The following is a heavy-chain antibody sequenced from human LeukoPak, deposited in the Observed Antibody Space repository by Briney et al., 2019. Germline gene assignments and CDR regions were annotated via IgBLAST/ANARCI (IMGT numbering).Heavy chain of an antibody. Sequence: PGGSLRLSCAASGFTVSSNYMSWVRQAPGKGLEWVSVIYSGGSTYYADSVKGRFIISRDNSKNTLYLQMNSLRAEDTAVYYCARVLLWFGGVDYWGQGTLVTVSS. CDR1: GFTVSSNY. CDR2: IYSGGST. V-gene: IGHV3-66*01. CDR3: ARVLLWFGGVDY. J-gene: IGHJ4*02. D-gene: IGHD3-10*01.